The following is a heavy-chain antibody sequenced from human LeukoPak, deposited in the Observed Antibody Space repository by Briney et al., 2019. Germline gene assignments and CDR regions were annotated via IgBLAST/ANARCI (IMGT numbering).Heavy chain of an antibody. CDR3: ASLRLGYCSSTSCYDAFDI. CDR2: INHSGST. J-gene: IGHJ3*02. Sequence: PSETLSLTCAVYGGSFSGYYWSWIRQPPGEGLEWIGEINHSGSTNYNPSLKSRVTISVDTSKNQFSLKLSSVTAADTAVYCCASLRLGYCSSTSCYDAFDIWGQGTMVTVSS. D-gene: IGHD2-2*01. V-gene: IGHV4-34*01. CDR1: GGSFSGYY.